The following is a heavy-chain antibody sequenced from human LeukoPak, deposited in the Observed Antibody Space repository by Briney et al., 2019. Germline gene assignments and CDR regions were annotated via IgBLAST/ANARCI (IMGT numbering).Heavy chain of an antibody. CDR1: GGSFSGYY. CDR2: INHSGST. CDR3: AREVVAAAGTGWFDP. Sequence: SETLSLTCAVYGGSFSGYYWSWIRQPPGKGLEWTGEINHSGSTNYNPSLKSRVTISVDTSKNQFSLKLSSVTAADTAVYYCAREVVAAAGTGWFDPWGQGTLVTVSS. V-gene: IGHV4-34*01. D-gene: IGHD6-13*01. J-gene: IGHJ5*02.